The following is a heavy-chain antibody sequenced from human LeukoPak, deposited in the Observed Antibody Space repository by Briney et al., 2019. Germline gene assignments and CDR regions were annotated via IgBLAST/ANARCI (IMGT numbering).Heavy chain of an antibody. D-gene: IGHD6-13*01. CDR3: ARNQETIAAAGIDY. J-gene: IGHJ4*02. V-gene: IGHV3-33*08. CDR1: GFTFSSYA. CDR2: IWYDGSNK. Sequence: PGGSLRLSCAASGFTFSSYAMSWVRQAPGKGLEWVAVIWYDGSNKYYADSVKGRFTISRDNSKNTLYLQMNSLRAEDTAVYYCARNQETIAAAGIDYWGQGTLVTVSS.